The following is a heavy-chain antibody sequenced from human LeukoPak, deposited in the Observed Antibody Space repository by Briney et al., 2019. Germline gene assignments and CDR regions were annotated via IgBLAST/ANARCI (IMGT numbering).Heavy chain of an antibody. Sequence: GGSLRLSCAASGFTFSSYSMNWVRQAPGKGLEWVSSISSSSSYIYYADSVKGRFTISRDNAKNSLDLQMNSLRAEDTAVYYCARDQSHRDPVAFDIWGQGTMVTVSS. V-gene: IGHV3-21*01. CDR3: ARDQSHRDPVAFDI. CDR2: ISSSSSYI. CDR1: GFTFSSYS. D-gene: IGHD3-10*01. J-gene: IGHJ3*02.